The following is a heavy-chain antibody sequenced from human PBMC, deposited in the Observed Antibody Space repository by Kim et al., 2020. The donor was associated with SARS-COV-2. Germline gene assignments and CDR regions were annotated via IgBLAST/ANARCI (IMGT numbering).Heavy chain of an antibody. D-gene: IGHD2-2*01. CDR2: INPAGGGST. CDR1: GYSFTSYY. CDR3: AREGGCGRKSCYVFDF. V-gene: IGHV1-46*01. J-gene: IGHJ4*02. Sequence: ASVKVSCKASGYSFTSYYVHWVRQAPGQGPEWMGIINPAGGGSTSYAQKFQGRVAMTRDTSTSTVHMELTSLTSEDTAVYYCAREGGCGRKSCYVFDFWGQGTLVTVSS.